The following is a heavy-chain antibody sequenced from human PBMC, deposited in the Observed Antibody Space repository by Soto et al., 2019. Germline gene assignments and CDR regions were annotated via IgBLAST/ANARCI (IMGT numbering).Heavy chain of an antibody. CDR2: IYYSGST. J-gene: IGHJ3*02. Sequence: SATLSLTCSIRRLSISRSISSWVLIRQPPGKGLEWIGSIYYSGSTYYNPSLKSRVTISVDTSKNQFSLKLSSVTAADTAVYYCAKERPYSSSSLDAFDIWGQGTMVS. V-gene: IGHV4-39*02. CDR1: RLSISRSISS. CDR3: AKERPYSSSSLDAFDI. D-gene: IGHD6-6*01.